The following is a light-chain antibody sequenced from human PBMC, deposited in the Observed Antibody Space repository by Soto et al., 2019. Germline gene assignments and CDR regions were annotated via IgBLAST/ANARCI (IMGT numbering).Light chain of an antibody. CDR2: GAS. J-gene: IGKJ1*01. CDR1: QSISNW. Sequence: DIQMTQSPSTLSASVGDRVTITCRTSQSISNWLAWYQQKPGKAPKLLISGASSLESGVPSRFSGSGSGTEFTLTISSLQPDDFATYYCQQYNSYSTFGQGTKVDIK. CDR3: QQYNSYST. V-gene: IGKV1-5*01.